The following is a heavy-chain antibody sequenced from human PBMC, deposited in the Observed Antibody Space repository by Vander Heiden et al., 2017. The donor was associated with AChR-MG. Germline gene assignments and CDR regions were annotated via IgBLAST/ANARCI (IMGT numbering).Heavy chain of an antibody. V-gene: IGHV3-7*01. D-gene: IGHD1-20*01. CDR1: GFTFSSYG. CDR2: IKQDGSEK. J-gene: IGHJ4*02. CDR3: ARDHNGFDY. Sequence: EVQLVESGGGLVQPGGSLRLSGAASGFTFSSYGMGWVRQAPGKGLEWVANIKQDGSEKYYVDSVKGRFTISRDNAKNSLYLQMNSLRAEDTAVYYCARDHNGFDYWGQGTLVTVSS.